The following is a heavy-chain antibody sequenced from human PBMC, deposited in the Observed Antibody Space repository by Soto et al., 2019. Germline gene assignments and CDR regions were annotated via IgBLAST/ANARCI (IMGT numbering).Heavy chain of an antibody. Sequence: GASVKVSCKASGYTFTRYGISWVRQAPGQGLEWMGWISAYNGNTNYAQKLQGRVTMTTDTSTSTAYMEQRSLRSDDTAVYYCARDSGIAVAGKIDYWGQGTLVTVSS. CDR3: ARDSGIAVAGKIDY. J-gene: IGHJ4*02. D-gene: IGHD6-19*01. CDR2: ISAYNGNT. V-gene: IGHV1-18*01. CDR1: GYTFTRYG.